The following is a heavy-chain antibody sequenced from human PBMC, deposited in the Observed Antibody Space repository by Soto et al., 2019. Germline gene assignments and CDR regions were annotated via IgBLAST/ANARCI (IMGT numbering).Heavy chain of an antibody. J-gene: IGHJ4*02. CDR3: ARDSSGPGYSYGKFDY. V-gene: IGHV4-31*03. CDR1: GVSVSTGGYF. Sequence: SETLSLTCTVSGVSVSTGGYFWTCIRQHPGKGLEWIGNIYYSGMTYYNPSLRGRVSISLDPSESQFSLKLNSVTAADTAVYYCARDSSGPGYSYGKFDYWGQGALVTVSS. CDR2: IYYSGMT. D-gene: IGHD5-18*01.